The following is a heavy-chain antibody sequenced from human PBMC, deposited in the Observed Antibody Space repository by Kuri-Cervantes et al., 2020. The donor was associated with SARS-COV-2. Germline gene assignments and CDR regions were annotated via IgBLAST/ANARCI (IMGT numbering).Heavy chain of an antibody. CDR3: AREKLGIGAFDI. J-gene: IGHJ3*02. CDR2: ISSSGSTI. V-gene: IGHV3-11*04. Sequence: GESLKISCAASGFTFSDYYMSWTRQAPGKGLEWVSYISSSGSTIYYADSVKGRFTISRDNAKNSLYLQMNSLRAEDTAVYYCAREKLGIGAFDIWGQGTMVTVSS. D-gene: IGHD7-27*01. CDR1: GFTFSDYY.